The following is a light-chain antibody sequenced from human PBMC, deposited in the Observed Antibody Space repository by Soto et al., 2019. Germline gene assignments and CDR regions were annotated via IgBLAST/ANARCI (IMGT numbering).Light chain of an antibody. V-gene: IGLV2-14*03. Sequence: QSVLTQPASVSGSPGQSITISCTGTSSDVGGYNYVSWFQHHPGKAPKLIIYDVSNRPSGVSNRFSGSKFGSTASLTISGLQADDEADYYCNSYTSGSTWVFGGGTKVTVL. J-gene: IGLJ3*02. CDR1: SSDVGGYNY. CDR3: NSYTSGSTWV. CDR2: DVS.